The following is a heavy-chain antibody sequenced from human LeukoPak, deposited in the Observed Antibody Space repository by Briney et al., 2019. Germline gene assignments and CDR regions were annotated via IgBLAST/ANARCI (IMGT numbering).Heavy chain of an antibody. CDR1: GGSFSGYY. CDR3: ARGQITMVRGVIITLYFDY. V-gene: IGHV4-34*01. CDR2: INHSGST. Sequence: SETLSLTCAVYGGSFSGYYWSWIRQPPGKGLEWIGEINHSGSTNYNPSLKSRVTISVDTSKNQFSLKLSSVTAADTAVYYCARGQITMVRGVIITLYFDYWGQGTLVTVPS. D-gene: IGHD3-10*01. J-gene: IGHJ4*02.